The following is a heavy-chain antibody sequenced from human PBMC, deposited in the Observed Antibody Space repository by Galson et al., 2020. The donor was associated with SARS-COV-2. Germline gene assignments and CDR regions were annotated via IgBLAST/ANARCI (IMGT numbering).Heavy chain of an antibody. Sequence: KMSGPTLVKPTQTLALTCTFSGFSLNTNGVGVGWIRQPPGKALEWLALIYWDDDKRYSPSLKNRLTITGDTSRNQVVLTMTNMDPEDTATYYCTRRAPPGITGRTIHFDNWGRGALVTVSS. CDR2: IYWDDDK. V-gene: IGHV2-5*02. D-gene: IGHD1-20*01. CDR3: TRRAPPGITGRTIHFDN. CDR1: GFSLNTNGVG. J-gene: IGHJ4*02.